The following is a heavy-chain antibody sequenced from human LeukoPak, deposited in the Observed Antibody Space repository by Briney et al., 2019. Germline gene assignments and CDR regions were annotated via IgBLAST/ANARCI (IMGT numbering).Heavy chain of an antibody. D-gene: IGHD1-1*01. CDR3: VKDRGRHTQLLFDY. CDR2: ISPNGGST. J-gene: IGHJ4*02. Sequence: GRSLRLSCSASGFTFSYYVMHWVRQAPGKGLEYVSGISPNGGSTYYADSVKGRFTISRDNSKNTLYVQMSSLRAEDTAVYYCVKDRGRHTQLLFDYWGQGTLVTVSS. CDR1: GFTFSYYV. V-gene: IGHV3-64*05.